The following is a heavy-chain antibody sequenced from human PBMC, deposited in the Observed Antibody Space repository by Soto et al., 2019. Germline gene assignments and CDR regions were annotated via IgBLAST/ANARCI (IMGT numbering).Heavy chain of an antibody. CDR2: IVVGSGNT. Sequence: SVKVSCKASGFTFTSYAMQWVRQARGQRLEWIGWIVVGSGNTNYAQKFQERVTITRDMSTSTAYMELSSLRSEDTAVYYCAADGTFYAFDIWGQGTMVTVSS. D-gene: IGHD6-13*01. V-gene: IGHV1-58*02. J-gene: IGHJ3*02. CDR3: AADGTFYAFDI. CDR1: GFTFTSYA.